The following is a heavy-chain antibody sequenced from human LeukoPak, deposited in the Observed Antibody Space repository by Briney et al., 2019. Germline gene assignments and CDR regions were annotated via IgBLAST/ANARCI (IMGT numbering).Heavy chain of an antibody. V-gene: IGHV3-23*01. Sequence: GGSLRLSCAASGFTFSSYAVSWVRQAPGKGLEWVSAISGSGGSTYYADSVKGRFTISRDNSKNRLYLRMNSLRDEDTAVYYCAKDLHYYDSSGPVDYWGQGTLVTVSS. D-gene: IGHD3-22*01. CDR3: AKDLHYYDSSGPVDY. CDR1: GFTFSSYA. J-gene: IGHJ4*02. CDR2: ISGSGGST.